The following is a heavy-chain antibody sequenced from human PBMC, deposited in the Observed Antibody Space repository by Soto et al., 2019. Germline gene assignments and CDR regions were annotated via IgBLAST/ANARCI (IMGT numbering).Heavy chain of an antibody. V-gene: IGHV3-30*03. CDR2: ISYDGSNK. J-gene: IGHJ6*02. Sequence: QVQLVESGGGVVQPGRSLRLSCAASGFTFSSYGMHWVRQAPGKGLEWVAVISYDGSNKYYADSVKGRFTISRDNSKNTLYLQMNSLRAEDTAVYYCARAMYSSSWGYYYYGMDVWGQGTTVTVSS. CDR3: ARAMYSSSWGYYYYGMDV. D-gene: IGHD6-13*01. CDR1: GFTFSSYG.